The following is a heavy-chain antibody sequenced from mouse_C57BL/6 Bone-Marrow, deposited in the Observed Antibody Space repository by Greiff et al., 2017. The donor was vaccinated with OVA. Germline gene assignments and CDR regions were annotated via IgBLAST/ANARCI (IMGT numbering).Heavy chain of an antibody. CDR2: IDPEDGET. D-gene: IGHD1-1*01. CDR3: ARYYGSSYAFDY. Sequence: DVQLQESGAELMKPGASVKLSCTASGFNIKDYYMHWVKQRTEQGLEWIGRIDPEDGETKYAPKFQGKATITADTSSNTAYLQLSSLTSEDTAVYYCARYYGSSYAFDYWGQGTTLTVSS. CDR1: GFNIKDYY. V-gene: IGHV14-2*01. J-gene: IGHJ2*01.